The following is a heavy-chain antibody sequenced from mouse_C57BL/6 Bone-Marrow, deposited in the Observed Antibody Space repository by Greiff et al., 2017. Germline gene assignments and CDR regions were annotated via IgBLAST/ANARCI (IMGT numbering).Heavy chain of an antibody. V-gene: IGHV2-9-1*01. CDR1: GFSFTSYA. CDR3: ARNEDYGVGGFDY. D-gene: IGHD2-4*01. J-gene: IGHJ2*01. Sequence: QVQLKESGPGLVAPSPCLSITCTVSGFSFTSYAISWVRQPPGKGLEWIGVIWTGGGKNYNSALKSRLSISKDNSKSQVFLKMNSMQTDDTAWYYCARNEDYGVGGFDYWGQGTTLTVSS. CDR2: IWTGGGK.